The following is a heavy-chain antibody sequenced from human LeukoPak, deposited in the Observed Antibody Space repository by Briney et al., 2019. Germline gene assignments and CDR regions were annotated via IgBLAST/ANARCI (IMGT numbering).Heavy chain of an antibody. V-gene: IGHV1-24*01. J-gene: IGHJ5*02. CDR2: FDPEDGET. CDR3: ATTKSKRRCSGGSCCSRWFDP. Sequence: GASVKVSCKVSGYTLTELSMHWVRQAPGKGLEWMGGFDPEDGETIYAQKFQGRVTMTEDTSTDTAYMELSSLRSEDTAVYYCATTKSKRRCSGGSCCSRWFDPWGQGTLVTVSS. CDR1: GYTLTELS. D-gene: IGHD2-15*01.